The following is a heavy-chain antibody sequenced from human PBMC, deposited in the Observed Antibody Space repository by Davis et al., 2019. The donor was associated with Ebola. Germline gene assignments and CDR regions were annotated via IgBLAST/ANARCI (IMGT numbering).Heavy chain of an antibody. CDR1: SASISSGDYY. V-gene: IGHV4-30-4*01. Sequence: SETLSLTCTVSSASISSGDYYWSWLRQPPGKALEWIGYIYYTGSTYYNPSLKSRVTISVDTSKNQFSLKLSSVTAADTAVYYCARLGMNGFDPEVYFDYWGQGILVTVSS. J-gene: IGHJ4*02. CDR3: ARLGMNGFDPEVYFDY. CDR2: IYYTGST. D-gene: IGHD7-27*01.